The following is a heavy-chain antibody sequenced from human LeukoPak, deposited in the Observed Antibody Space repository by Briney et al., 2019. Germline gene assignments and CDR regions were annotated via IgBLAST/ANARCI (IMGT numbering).Heavy chain of an antibody. D-gene: IGHD6-13*01. J-gene: IGHJ4*02. V-gene: IGHV4-34*01. CDR3: AREGGDSSSWYLTDY. CDR1: GGSFSGYY. CDR2: INHSGST. Sequence: SETLSLTCAVYGGSFSGYYWSWIRQPPGKGLEWIGEINHSGSTNYNPSLKSRVTISVDTSKNQFSPKLSSVTAADTAVYYCAREGGDSSSWYLTDYWGQGTLVTVSS.